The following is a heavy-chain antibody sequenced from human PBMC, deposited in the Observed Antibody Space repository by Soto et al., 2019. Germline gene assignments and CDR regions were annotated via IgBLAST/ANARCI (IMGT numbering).Heavy chain of an antibody. CDR3: ARIGYSSSSFDY. D-gene: IGHD6-6*01. J-gene: IGHJ4*02. CDR2: IKQDGSQK. CDR1: GFIFSNYW. V-gene: IGHV3-7*01. Sequence: GGSLRLSCAASGFIFSNYWMSWVRQAPGKGLEWVVNIKQDGSQKYYVDSVKGRFTVSRDNAKNSVYLQVNSLRGEDTAFYYCARIGYSSSSFDYWGRGTLVTVSS.